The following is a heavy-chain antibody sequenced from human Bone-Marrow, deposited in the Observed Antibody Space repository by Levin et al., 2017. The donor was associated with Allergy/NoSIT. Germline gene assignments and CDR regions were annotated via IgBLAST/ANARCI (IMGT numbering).Heavy chain of an antibody. Sequence: SCVASGFPFSAYGMHWIRQGPGKGLEWVAFTYYDGSNTYYADSVEGRFTISRDNSKHTVYLQMDSLRGDDTAMYYCARDRSGNYFYFWGQGTQVTVSA. CDR1: GFPFSAYG. V-gene: IGHV3-33*01. CDR3: ARDRSGNYFYF. CDR2: TYYDGSNT. J-gene: IGHJ4*02. D-gene: IGHD2/OR15-2a*01.